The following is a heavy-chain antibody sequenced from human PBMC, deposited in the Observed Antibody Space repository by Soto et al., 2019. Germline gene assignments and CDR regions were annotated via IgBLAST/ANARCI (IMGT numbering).Heavy chain of an antibody. CDR2: ISYSGGT. CDR1: GGSISSGAYF. CDR3: ARGLIRGGQYYYGLDV. Sequence: QVQLQESGPGLVKPSQTLSLTCTVSGGSISSGAYFWNWIRQHPGKGLEWIGYISYSGGTYYNPSLQSRITVSVDTSKNQFSLKLSSVTAADTAAYYCARGLIRGGQYYYGLDVWGQGTTVTVSS. V-gene: IGHV4-31*03. D-gene: IGHD3-10*01. J-gene: IGHJ6*02.